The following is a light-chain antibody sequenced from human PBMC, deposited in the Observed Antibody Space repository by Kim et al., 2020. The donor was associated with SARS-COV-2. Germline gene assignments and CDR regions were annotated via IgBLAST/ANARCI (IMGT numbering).Light chain of an antibody. J-gene: IGLJ3*02. Sequence: SYELTQPPSVSVSPGQTAIITCSGDKVGGKYVYWYHQKPGQSPVLVMYQDKKRPSGIPERFSGSSSGNTATLTISGTQAMDEADYYCQAWDNNIVVFGEGTQLTVL. CDR1: KVGGKY. CDR2: QDK. V-gene: IGLV3-1*01. CDR3: QAWDNNIVV.